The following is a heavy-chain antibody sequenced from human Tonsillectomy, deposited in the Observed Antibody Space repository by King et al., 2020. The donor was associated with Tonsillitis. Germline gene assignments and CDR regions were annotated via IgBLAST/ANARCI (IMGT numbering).Heavy chain of an antibody. J-gene: IGHJ4*02. CDR2: INHSGST. V-gene: IGHV4-34*01. CDR1: GGSFSDYF. D-gene: IGHD3-3*01. Sequence: VQLQQWGAGLLKPSETLSLTCAVYGGSFSDYFWSWIRQPPGKGLEWIGDINHSGSTNFNPSLKSRVIISMDTSKNPFSLKLSSVTAADTAVYYCARGKYDFWSGYSDYFDYWGRGTLVTVSS. CDR3: ARGKYDFWSGYSDYFDY.